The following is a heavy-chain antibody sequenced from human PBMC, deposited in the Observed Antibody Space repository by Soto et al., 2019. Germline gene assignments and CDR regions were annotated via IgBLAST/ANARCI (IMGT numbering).Heavy chain of an antibody. CDR1: GGSISSSSYY. J-gene: IGHJ6*03. CDR2: IYYSGST. D-gene: IGHD6-19*01. Sequence: SETLSLTCTVSGGSISSSSYYWGWIRQPPGKGLEWIGSIYYSGSTYYNPSLKSRVTISVDTSKNQLSLKLSSVTAADTAVYYCARHAWDSSGWHARNYYYYYYMDVWGKGTTVTVSS. CDR3: ARHAWDSSGWHARNYYYYYYMDV. V-gene: IGHV4-39*01.